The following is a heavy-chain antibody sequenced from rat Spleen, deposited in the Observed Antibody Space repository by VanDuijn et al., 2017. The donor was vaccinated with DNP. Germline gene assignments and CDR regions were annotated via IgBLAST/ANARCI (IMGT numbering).Heavy chain of an antibody. CDR1: GFIFRNYD. CDR2: INTGGGNT. Sequence: EVQLVESGGGLIQPGRSLKLSCTASGFIFRNYDMAWVRQAPTKGLEWVASINTGGGNTYYRDSVKGRFTISRVNAKSTHYLQMDSLRSEDSATYYCASSYSSYIFDYWGQGVMVTVSS. D-gene: IGHD1-2*01. CDR3: ASSYSSYIFDY. J-gene: IGHJ2*01. V-gene: IGHV5S23*01.